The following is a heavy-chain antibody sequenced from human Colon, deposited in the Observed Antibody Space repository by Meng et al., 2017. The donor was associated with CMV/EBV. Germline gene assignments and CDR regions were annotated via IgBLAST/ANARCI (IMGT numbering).Heavy chain of an antibody. Sequence: GESLKISCVASGFTFSSYGMNWVRQAPGKGLEWVSSILSNGQTYYVDSLKGGFTISRDNAQNSLYLEMHNLRVEDKARYYCARDLKPPRDPFQFGMDVWGEGTKVTVSS. CDR1: GFTFSSYG. CDR3: ARDLKPPRDPFQFGMDV. CDR2: ILSNGQT. V-gene: IGHV3-21*01. J-gene: IGHJ6*04. D-gene: IGHD5-24*01.